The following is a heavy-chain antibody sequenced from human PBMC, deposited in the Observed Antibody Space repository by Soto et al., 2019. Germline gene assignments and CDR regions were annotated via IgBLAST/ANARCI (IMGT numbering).Heavy chain of an antibody. Sequence: GGSLRLSCAASGFTFSSYAMHWVRQAPGKGLEWVAVISYDGSNKYYADSVKGRFTISRDNSKNTLYLQMNSLRAEDTAVYYYARGTSSGYLLDYWGQGTLVTVSS. D-gene: IGHD3-22*01. V-gene: IGHV3-30-3*01. CDR3: ARGTSSGYLLDY. J-gene: IGHJ4*02. CDR2: ISYDGSNK. CDR1: GFTFSSYA.